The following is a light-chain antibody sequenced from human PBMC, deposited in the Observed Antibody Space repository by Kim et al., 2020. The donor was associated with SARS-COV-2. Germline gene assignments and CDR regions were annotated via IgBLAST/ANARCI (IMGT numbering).Light chain of an antibody. J-gene: IGKJ4*01. Sequence: EIVLTQSPVTLSLSPGERATLSCGASQSLSSHYLAWYQQKPGLAPRLLIYDVSRRATGIPDRFSGSGSGTDFTLTISRLEPEDFAVYFCQQYDISLTFGGGTKLEIK. CDR1: QSLSSHY. CDR2: DVS. CDR3: QQYDISLT. V-gene: IGKV3D-20*01.